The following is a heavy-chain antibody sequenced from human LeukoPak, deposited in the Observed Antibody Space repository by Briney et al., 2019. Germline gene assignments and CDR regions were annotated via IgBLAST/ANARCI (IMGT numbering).Heavy chain of an antibody. Sequence: SETLSLTCTVSGGSISSSSYYWGWIRQPPGKGLEWIGSIYYSGSTYYNPSLKSRVTISVDTSKNQFSLKLSSVTAADTAVYYCARARGYYDAFDIWGQGTMVTVSS. D-gene: IGHD1-26*01. J-gene: IGHJ3*02. CDR3: ARARGYYDAFDI. CDR1: GGSISSSSYY. CDR2: IYYSGST. V-gene: IGHV4-39*07.